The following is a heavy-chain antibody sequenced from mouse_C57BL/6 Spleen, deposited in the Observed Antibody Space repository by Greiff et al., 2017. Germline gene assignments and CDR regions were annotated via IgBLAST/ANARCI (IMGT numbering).Heavy chain of an antibody. V-gene: IGHV14-2*01. J-gene: IGHJ3*01. CDR3: ARMGYSNPFAY. D-gene: IGHD2-5*01. CDR2: IDPEDGET. CDR1: GFNIKDYY. Sequence: EVKLQESGAELVKPGASVKLSCTASGFNIKDYYMHWVKQRTEQGLEWIGRIDPEDGETKYAPKFHGKATIAAATSSNTAYLPLSSLTSEDTAVYYCARMGYSNPFAYWGQGTLVTVSA.